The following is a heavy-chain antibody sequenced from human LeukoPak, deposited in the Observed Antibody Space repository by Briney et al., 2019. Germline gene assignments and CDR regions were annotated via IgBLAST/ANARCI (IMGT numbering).Heavy chain of an antibody. CDR2: IYHSGST. J-gene: IGHJ5*02. CDR1: GYSISSGYY. D-gene: IGHD3-3*01. V-gene: IGHV4-38-2*01. CDR3: ARGITIFGVVNNWFDP. Sequence: SETLSLTCAVSGYSISSGYYWGWIRQPPGKGLEWIGSIYHSGSTYYNPSFKSRVTISVDTSKNQFSLKLSSVTAADTAVYYCARGITIFGVVNNWFDPWGQGTLVTVSS.